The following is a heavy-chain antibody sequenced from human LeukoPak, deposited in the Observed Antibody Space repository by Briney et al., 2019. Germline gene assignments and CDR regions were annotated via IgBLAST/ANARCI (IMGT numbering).Heavy chain of an antibody. CDR2: INPNSGGT. D-gene: IGHD6-6*01. J-gene: IGHJ5*02. Sequence: ASVKVSCKASGYTFTGYYMHWVRQAPGQGLEWMGWINPNSGGTNNAQKFQGRVTMTRDTSISTAYMELSRLRSDDTAVYYCARDIREYSSSSWFDPWGQGTLVTVSS. CDR3: ARDIREYSSSSWFDP. V-gene: IGHV1-2*02. CDR1: GYTFTGYY.